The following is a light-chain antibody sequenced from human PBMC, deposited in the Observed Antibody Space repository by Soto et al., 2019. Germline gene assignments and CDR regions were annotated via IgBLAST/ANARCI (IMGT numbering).Light chain of an antibody. CDR2: GAS. J-gene: IGKJ5*01. Sequence: EIVLTQSPGTLSLSPGERATLSCRASQSVSSSYLAWYQQKPGQAPRLLIYGASSRATGIPDRFSGSGSGTDFTLTISRLEPEDFAVYYCQQYGSSLITFGQGTRLEXK. CDR1: QSVSSSY. CDR3: QQYGSSLIT. V-gene: IGKV3-20*01.